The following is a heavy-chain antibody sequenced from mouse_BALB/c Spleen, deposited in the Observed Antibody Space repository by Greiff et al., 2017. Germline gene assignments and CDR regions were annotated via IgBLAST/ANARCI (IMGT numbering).Heavy chain of an antibody. CDR3: ARSGGNSHFDD. D-gene: IGHD2-1*01. V-gene: IGHV5-17*02. Sequence: EVQLVESGGGLVQPGGSRKLSCAASGFTFSSFGMHWVRQAPEKGLEWVAYISSGSSTIYYADTVKGRFTISRDNPKNTLFLQMTSLRSEDTAMYYCARSGGNSHFDDWGAGTTVTVSS. CDR1: GFTFSSFG. CDR2: ISSGSSTI. J-gene: IGHJ1*01.